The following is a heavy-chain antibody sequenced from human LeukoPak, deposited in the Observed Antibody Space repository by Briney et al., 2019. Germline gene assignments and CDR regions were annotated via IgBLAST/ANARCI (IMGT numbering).Heavy chain of an antibody. J-gene: IGHJ4*02. CDR2: ISSSSSTI. D-gene: IGHD3-22*01. V-gene: IGHV3-48*04. CDR3: ARDGIQHYYDSNGYTPGVY. CDR1: GFTFSSYS. Sequence: GGSLRLSCTAYGFTFSSYSMNWVRQAPGKGLEWISYISSSSSTIYYADSVKGRFTISRDNAKNSLYLQMNSLRAEDTAVYYCARDGIQHYYDSNGYTPGVYWGQRTLVTLSS.